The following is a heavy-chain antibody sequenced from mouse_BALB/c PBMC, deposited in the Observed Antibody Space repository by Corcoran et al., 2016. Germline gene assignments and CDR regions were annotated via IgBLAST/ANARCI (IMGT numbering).Heavy chain of an antibody. J-gene: IGHJ2*01. CDR3: AREVPGGNPFDY. V-gene: IGHV1S136*01. Sequence: EVQLQQSGPELVKPGASVKMSCKTSGYTFTSYVMHLVKQKPGQGLEWIGYIYPYNDGTKYTEKFKGKATLTSDKSSSTAYMELSSLTSEDSAVYYCAREVPGGNPFDYWGQGTTLTVSS. D-gene: IGHD2-1*01. CDR2: IYPYNDGT. CDR1: GYTFTSYV.